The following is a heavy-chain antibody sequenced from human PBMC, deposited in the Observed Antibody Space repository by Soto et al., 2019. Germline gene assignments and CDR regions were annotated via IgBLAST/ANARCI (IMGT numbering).Heavy chain of an antibody. CDR3: ARHFVAVVIKGWGY. CDR1: GASIYRSNYY. Sequence: PSETLSLTCPVSGASIYRSNYYWDWIRQPPGKGLEWIGTTYYNGNAYYNPSLKSRVTMSVDTSKNQFSLKLISVTAADTAVYYCARHFVAVVIKGWGYWGLGTLVTVSS. J-gene: IGHJ4*02. CDR2: TYYNGNA. D-gene: IGHD3-22*01. V-gene: IGHV4-39*01.